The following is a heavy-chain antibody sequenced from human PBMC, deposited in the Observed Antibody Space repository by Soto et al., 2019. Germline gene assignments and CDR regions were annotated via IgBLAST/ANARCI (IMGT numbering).Heavy chain of an antibody. CDR1: GGSIVTGSYY. V-gene: IGHV4-39*01. J-gene: IGHJ6*02. Sequence: PSETLSLTCTVSGGSIVTGSYYWGWIRQPPGKGLEWLGHIYYSGNTYYPPSLKSRVTISVDTSKNQFSLRLGSVTAADTAVYYCARLPQEYNYYGMDVWGQGTTVTVSS. CDR3: ARLPQEYNYYGMDV. D-gene: IGHD1-1*01. CDR2: IYYSGNT.